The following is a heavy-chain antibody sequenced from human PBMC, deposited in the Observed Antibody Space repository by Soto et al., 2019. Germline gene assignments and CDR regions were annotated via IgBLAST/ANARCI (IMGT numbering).Heavy chain of an antibody. CDR1: GFTFDDYG. CDR3: VRGASLNFDY. V-gene: IGHV3-20*04. J-gene: IGHJ4*02. Sequence: GGSLRLSCASSGFTFDDYGMSWARQAPGKGLEWVSGVNWNGGSTGYADSVKGRFTISRDNAKNSLYLQMDSLRAEDTAFYYCVRGASLNFDYWGQGTLVTVSS. CDR2: VNWNGGST. D-gene: IGHD1-26*01.